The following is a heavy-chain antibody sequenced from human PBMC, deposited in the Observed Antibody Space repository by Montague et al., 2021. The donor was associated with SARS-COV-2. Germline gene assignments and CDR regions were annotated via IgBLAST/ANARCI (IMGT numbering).Heavy chain of an antibody. CDR3: ARGHCSDGFCYYGVAFDV. Sequence: SETLSLTCTVSGASIIIGTYYWTWIRQSPGKPLEWVGYIHDSGTTNYNPSLKSRVTILEDTSRNQFSLNLNSVTAADTAVYYRARGHCSDGFCYYGVAFDVWGQGTMVTVS. CDR1: GASIIIGTYY. J-gene: IGHJ3*01. CDR2: IHDSGTT. V-gene: IGHV4-61*01. D-gene: IGHD2-15*01.